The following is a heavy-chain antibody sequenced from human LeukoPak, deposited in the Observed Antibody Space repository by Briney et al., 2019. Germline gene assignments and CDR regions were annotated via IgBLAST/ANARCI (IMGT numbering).Heavy chain of an antibody. D-gene: IGHD3-22*01. Sequence: GESLKISCKGSGYSFTSYWIGWVRQMPGKGLEWMGLIYPGDSDTRYSASFQGQVTIPDDKSISIAYVQWSSLKASGTAMYYCARELSSGYYYSDYWGQGTLVTVSS. J-gene: IGHJ4*02. CDR3: ARELSSGYYYSDY. CDR1: GYSFTSYW. CDR2: IYPGDSDT. V-gene: IGHV5-51*01.